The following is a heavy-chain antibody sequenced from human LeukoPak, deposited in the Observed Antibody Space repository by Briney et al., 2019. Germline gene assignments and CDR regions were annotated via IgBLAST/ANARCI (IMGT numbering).Heavy chain of an antibody. CDR1: GGSISSYY. CDR2: IYTSGST. Sequence: SETLSLTCTVSGGSISSYYWSWIRQPAGKGLEWIGRIYTSGSTNYNPSLKSRVIMSVDRSKNQFSLKLSSVTAADTAVYYCARDRRVGRSLTGFDYWGQGTLVTVSS. D-gene: IGHD1-26*01. V-gene: IGHV4-4*07. J-gene: IGHJ4*02. CDR3: ARDRRVGRSLTGFDY.